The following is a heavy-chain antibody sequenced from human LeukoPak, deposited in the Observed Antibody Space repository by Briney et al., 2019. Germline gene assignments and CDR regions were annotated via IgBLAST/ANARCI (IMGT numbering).Heavy chain of an antibody. J-gene: IGHJ4*02. CDR2: IYYIGST. Sequence: PSETLSLTCTVSGGSISSDTYYWSWIRQHPGKGLEWIGHIYYIGSTYYNPSLKSRVTLSVDTSKNQFSLKLSSVTAADTAVYYCARSLWFGESPLDYWGQGALVTVSS. CDR1: GGSISSDTYY. CDR3: ARSLWFGESPLDY. D-gene: IGHD3-10*01. V-gene: IGHV4-31*03.